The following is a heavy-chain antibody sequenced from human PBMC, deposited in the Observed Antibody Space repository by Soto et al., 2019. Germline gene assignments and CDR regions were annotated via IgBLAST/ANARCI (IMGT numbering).Heavy chain of an antibody. CDR3: AKIPTSDILTGYSYYYYGMDV. J-gene: IGHJ6*02. V-gene: IGHV3-23*01. CDR2: ISGSGGST. D-gene: IGHD3-9*01. CDR1: GFTFSSYA. Sequence: VGSLRLSCAASGFTFSSYAMSWVRQAPGKGLEWVSAISGSGGSTYYADSVKGRFTISRDNSKNTLYLQMNSLRAEDTAVYYCAKIPTSDILTGYSYYYYGMDVWGQGTTVTVSS.